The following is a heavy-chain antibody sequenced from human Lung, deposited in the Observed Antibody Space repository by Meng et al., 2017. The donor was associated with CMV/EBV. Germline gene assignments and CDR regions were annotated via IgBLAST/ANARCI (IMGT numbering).Heavy chain of an antibody. Sequence: QLQVQESGPGRVQPSETLSLTGSVAGGSISSSSYYWGWIRQSPGKGLEWIGSIYFSGNTYYNPSLKSRVTMSVGTAQNKFSLTLRSVTAADTAVYYCVTETGYNYDNWGQGALVTVSS. CDR1: GGSISSSSYY. CDR3: VTETGYNYDN. CDR2: IYFSGNT. D-gene: IGHD5-24*01. V-gene: IGHV4-39*07. J-gene: IGHJ4*02.